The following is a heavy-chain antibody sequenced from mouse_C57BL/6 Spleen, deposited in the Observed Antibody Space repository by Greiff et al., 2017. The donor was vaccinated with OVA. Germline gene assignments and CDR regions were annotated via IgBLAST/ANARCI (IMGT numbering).Heavy chain of an antibody. Sequence: VHVKQSGAELVRPGASVKLSCTASGFNIKDDYMHWVKPRPEQGLEWIGWIDPENGDTEYASKFQGKATITADTSSNTAYLQLSSLTSEDTAVYYCTRSNAMDYWGQGTSVTVSS. V-gene: IGHV14-4*01. CDR3: TRSNAMDY. CDR1: GFNIKDDY. CDR2: IDPENGDT. J-gene: IGHJ4*01.